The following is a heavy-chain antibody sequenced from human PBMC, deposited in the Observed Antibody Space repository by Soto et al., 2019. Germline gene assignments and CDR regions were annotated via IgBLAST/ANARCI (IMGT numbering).Heavy chain of an antibody. CDR1: GFTFSSYA. V-gene: IGHV3-30-3*01. CDR3: AREGGLGAAREGSDY. D-gene: IGHD6-6*01. J-gene: IGHJ4*02. CDR2: ISYDGSNK. Sequence: PGGSLRLSCAASGFTFSSYAMHWVRQAPGKGLEWVAVISYDGSNKYYADSVKGRFTISRDNSKNTLYLQMNSLRAEDTAVYYCAREGGLGAAREGSDYWGQGTLVTVSS.